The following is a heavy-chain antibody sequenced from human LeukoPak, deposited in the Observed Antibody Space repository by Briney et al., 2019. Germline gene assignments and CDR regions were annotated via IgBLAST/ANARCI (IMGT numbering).Heavy chain of an antibody. D-gene: IGHD3-10*01. CDR1: GGSISSGDYY. V-gene: IGHV4-30-4*01. CDR2: IYYSGST. CDR3: ARAGYGSGSYYDY. Sequence: SQTLSLTCTVSGGSISSGDYYWSWIRQPPGKGLEWIGYIYYSGSTYYNPSLKSRVTISVDTSKNQFSLKLSSVTAADTAVYYCARAGYGSGSYYDYWGQGTLVTVSS. J-gene: IGHJ4*02.